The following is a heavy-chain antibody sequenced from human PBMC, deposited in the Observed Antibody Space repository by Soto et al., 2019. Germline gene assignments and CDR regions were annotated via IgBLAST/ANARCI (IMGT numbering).Heavy chain of an antibody. CDR3: ARPKVGHSTPSDF. V-gene: IGHV4-31*03. Sequence: QVQLQESGPGLVKPSQTLSLTCSVSGASISRGGYYWGWIRQHPGKGLEWIAYMHYDGSTFYNPSLQSRVTIFSDTSKNQFSLKVRSVTATDTAIYYCARPKVGHSTPSDFWGQGTLVTVSS. CDR2: MHYDGST. J-gene: IGHJ4*02. CDR1: GASISRGGYY. D-gene: IGHD1-26*01.